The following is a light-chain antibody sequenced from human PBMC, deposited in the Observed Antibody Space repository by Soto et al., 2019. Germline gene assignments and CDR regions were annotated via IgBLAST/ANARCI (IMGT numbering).Light chain of an antibody. Sequence: QSALTQPPSVSGSPGQSVTISCTGTSTDFVSYNRVSWYQQPPGTAPKLIIYEASNRPSGVPDRFSGSKSGNTASLPISGLQAADEADYYCAPWDASLNGPVFGTGTHVSFL. CDR1: STDFVSYNR. CDR2: EAS. CDR3: APWDASLNGPV. J-gene: IGLJ1*01. V-gene: IGLV2-18*01.